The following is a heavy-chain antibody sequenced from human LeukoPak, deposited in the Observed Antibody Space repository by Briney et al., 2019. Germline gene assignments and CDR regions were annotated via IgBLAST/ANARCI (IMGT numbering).Heavy chain of an antibody. D-gene: IGHD5-12*01. J-gene: IGHJ6*02. CDR2: IYYSGSN. CDR3: ARDWYSGYDWEYYYYGMDV. CDR1: GGSISSSTYY. Sequence: SETLSLTCTVSGGSISSSTYYWGWIRQPPGEGLEWIGSIYYSGSNYYNPSLKSRVTMSVDTSKNQFSLKLSSVTAADTAVYYCARDWYSGYDWEYYYYGMDVWGQGTTVTVSS. V-gene: IGHV4-39*07.